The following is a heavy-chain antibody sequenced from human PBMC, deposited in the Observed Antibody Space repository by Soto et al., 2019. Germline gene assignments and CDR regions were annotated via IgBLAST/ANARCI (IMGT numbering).Heavy chain of an antibody. CDR2: ISPEGSEK. CDR1: GFIFSDYW. J-gene: IGHJ4*02. V-gene: IGHV3-7*03. CDR3: ARARFDY. Sequence: EVQLVESGGGLVQPGGSVRLSCAVSGFIFSDYWMTWVRQAPGKGLEWVATISPEGSEKYYVDSLKGRFTISRDNAKNSLYLQMISLRAEDTALYYCARARFDYWGRGTLITVSS.